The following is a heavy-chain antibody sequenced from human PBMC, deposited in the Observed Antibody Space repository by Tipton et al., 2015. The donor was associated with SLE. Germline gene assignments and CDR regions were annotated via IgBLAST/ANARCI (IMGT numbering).Heavy chain of an antibody. V-gene: IGHV4-39*07. CDR1: GDFISSNTYY. D-gene: IGHD2-21*01. Sequence: TLSLTCTVSGDFISSNTYYWGWIRQPPGKGLEWIGSIHYGGSTYNNPSLKSRITMSVDTSKNEFSLNLSSVTAADTAVYYCARMSDEAEACIPHCDLWGRGLLVAVSS. J-gene: IGHJ2*01. CDR3: ARMSDEAEACIPHCDL. CDR2: IHYGGST.